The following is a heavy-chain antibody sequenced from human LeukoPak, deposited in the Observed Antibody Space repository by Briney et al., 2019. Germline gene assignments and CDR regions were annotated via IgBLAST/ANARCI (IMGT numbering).Heavy chain of an antibody. CDR2: VNPNSGGT. D-gene: IGHD6-19*01. J-gene: IGHJ1*01. Sequence: VASVKVSCKASGYTFTGYYMHWVRQAPGQGLEGMGWVNPNSGGTNYAQKFQGRVTMTRDTSISTAYMELSRLRSDDTAVYYCARVQWLVPGYFQHWGQGTLVTVSS. CDR1: GYTFTGYY. CDR3: ARVQWLVPGYFQH. V-gene: IGHV1-2*02.